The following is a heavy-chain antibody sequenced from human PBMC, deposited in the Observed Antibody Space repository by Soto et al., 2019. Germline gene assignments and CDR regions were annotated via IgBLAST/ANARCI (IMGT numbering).Heavy chain of an antibody. V-gene: IGHV1-69*13. CDR1: GGTFSSYA. Sequence: SVKVSCKASGGTFSSYAISWVRQAHGQGLEWMGGIIPIFGTADYAQKFQGRVTITADESTSTAYMELSSLRSEDTAVYYCARDSGYSSSWYCDYWGQGTLVTVSS. CDR2: IIPIFGTA. J-gene: IGHJ4*02. D-gene: IGHD6-13*01. CDR3: ARDSGYSSSWYCDY.